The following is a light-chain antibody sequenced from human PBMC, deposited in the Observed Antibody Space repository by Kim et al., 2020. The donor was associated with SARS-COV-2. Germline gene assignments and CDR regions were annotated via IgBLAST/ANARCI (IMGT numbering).Light chain of an antibody. J-gene: IGLJ2*01. CDR1: SLRSYY. V-gene: IGLV3-19*01. CDR2: GKN. CDR3: NSRDSSGNRGV. Sequence: SSELTQDPAVSVALGQTVRITCQGDSLRSYYASWYQQKPGQAPVLVIYGKNNRPSGIPDRFSCSSSGNTASLTITGAQAEDEADYYCNSRDSSGNRGVFG.